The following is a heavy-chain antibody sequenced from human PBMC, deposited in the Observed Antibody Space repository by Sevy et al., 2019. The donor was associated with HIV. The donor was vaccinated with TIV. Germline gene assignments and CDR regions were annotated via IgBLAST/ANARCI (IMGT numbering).Heavy chain of an antibody. CDR3: ARDISIDGGIESVRTFIPDF. V-gene: IGHV3-9*01. D-gene: IGHD3-16*01. CDR2: ISFDCGNI. J-gene: IGHJ4*02. Sequence: GGSLRLSCAASGFTFGAYGMHWVRQAPGKGLEWVSVISFDCGNIGYADSVKGRFTISRDNAKNSLYLQMNSLRAEDTAVYYCARDISIDGGIESVRTFIPDFWGQGTLVTVSS. CDR1: GFTFGAYG.